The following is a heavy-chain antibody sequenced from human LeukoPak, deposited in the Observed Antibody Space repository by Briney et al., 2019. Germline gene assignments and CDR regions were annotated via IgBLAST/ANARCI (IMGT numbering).Heavy chain of an antibody. Sequence: SETLSPTCTVSGGSISSYYWSWIRQPPGKGLEWIGYIYYSGSTNYNPSLKSRVTISVDTSKNQFSLKLSSVTAADTAVYYCARLPAWGSGWYWYFDLWGRGTLVTVSS. CDR1: GGSISSYY. CDR2: IYYSGST. CDR3: ARLPAWGSGWYWYFDL. D-gene: IGHD6-19*01. V-gene: IGHV4-59*08. J-gene: IGHJ2*01.